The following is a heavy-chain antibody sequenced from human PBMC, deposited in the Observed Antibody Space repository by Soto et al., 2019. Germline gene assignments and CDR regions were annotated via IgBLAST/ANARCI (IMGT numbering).Heavy chain of an antibody. CDR2: ISAYNGNT. CDR3: ARDRSSSSWYDYYYYGMDV. D-gene: IGHD6-13*01. J-gene: IGHJ6*02. V-gene: IGHV1-18*01. CDR1: GYTFTSYG. Sequence: QVQLVQSGAEVKKPGASVKVSCKASGYTFTSYGISWVRQAPGQGLEWMGWISAYNGNTNYAQKPQGRVTMTTDTSPSTAYMELRSLRSDDTAVYYCARDRSSSSWYDYYYYGMDVWGQGTTVTVSS.